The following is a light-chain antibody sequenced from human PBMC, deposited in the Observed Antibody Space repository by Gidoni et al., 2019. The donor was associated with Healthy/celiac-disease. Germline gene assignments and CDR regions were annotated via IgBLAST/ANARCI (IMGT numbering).Light chain of an antibody. V-gene: IGKV1-9*01. J-gene: IGKJ1*01. CDR1: QGISSY. CDR2: AAS. Sequence: DIQLTQSPSFLSASVGDRVTITCRASQGISSYLAWYQQKPGKAPKLLIYAASTLQSGVPSRFSGSGSGTEFTLTISILQPEDFATYYCQQLNSYRTFGQGTKVEIK. CDR3: QQLNSYRT.